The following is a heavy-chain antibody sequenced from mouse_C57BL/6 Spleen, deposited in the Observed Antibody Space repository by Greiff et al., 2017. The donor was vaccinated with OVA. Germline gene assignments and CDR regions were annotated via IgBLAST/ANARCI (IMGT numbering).Heavy chain of an antibody. CDR1: GYTFTSYW. J-gene: IGHJ4*01. Sequence: VQLQQPGAELVKPGASVKLSCKASGYTFTSYWMHWVKQRPGQGLKWIGMIHPNSGSTNYNEKFKSKATLTVDKSSSTAYMQLSSLTSEDSAVYYCARSFDYAMDYWGQGTSVTVSS. V-gene: IGHV1-64*01. CDR3: ARSFDYAMDY. CDR2: IHPNSGST.